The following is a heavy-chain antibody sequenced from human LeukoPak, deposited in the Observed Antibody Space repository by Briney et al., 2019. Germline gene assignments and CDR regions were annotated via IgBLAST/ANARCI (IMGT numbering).Heavy chain of an antibody. V-gene: IGHV3-30-3*01. D-gene: IGHD3-22*01. CDR3: ASRTYYYDSSGYTHDY. CDR1: GFTFSSYA. Sequence: PGGSLRLSCAASGFTFSSYAMHWVRQAPDKGLEWVAVISYDGSNKYYADSVKGRFTISRDNSKNTLYLQMNSLRAEDTAVYYCASRTYYYDSSGYTHDYWGQGTLVTVSS. J-gene: IGHJ4*02. CDR2: ISYDGSNK.